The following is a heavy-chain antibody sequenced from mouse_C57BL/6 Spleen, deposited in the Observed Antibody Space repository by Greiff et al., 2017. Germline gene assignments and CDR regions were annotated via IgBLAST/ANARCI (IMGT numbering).Heavy chain of an antibody. V-gene: IGHV1-82*01. Sequence: QVQLQQSGPELVKPGASVKISCKASGYAFSSSWMNWVKQRPGKGLEWIGRIYPGDGDTNYNGKFKGKATLTADKSSSTAYMQLSSLTSEESAVYFCAREGGIYAMDYWGQGTSVTVSS. CDR1: GYAFSSSW. D-gene: IGHD1-1*02. CDR2: IYPGDGDT. CDR3: AREGGIYAMDY. J-gene: IGHJ4*01.